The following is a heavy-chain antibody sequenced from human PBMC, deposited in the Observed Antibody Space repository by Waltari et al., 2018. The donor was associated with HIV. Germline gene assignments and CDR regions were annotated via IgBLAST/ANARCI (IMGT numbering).Heavy chain of an antibody. J-gene: IGHJ6*02. CDR1: GYNFTTYW. D-gene: IGHD2-2*01. Sequence: EVQLVQSGAEVKKHGESLKISCKGSGYNFTTYWIGWVRQMPGNGLEWMGMILPLNPDTRYSPSSRGQGTSSVDKSISTANLQWSSLQASDTATYYCARLGYCGSARGPSGYYYSYGMGVWGQGTTVTVSS. CDR2: ILPLNPDT. V-gene: IGHV5-51*01. CDR3: ARLGYCGSARGPSGYYYSYGMGV.